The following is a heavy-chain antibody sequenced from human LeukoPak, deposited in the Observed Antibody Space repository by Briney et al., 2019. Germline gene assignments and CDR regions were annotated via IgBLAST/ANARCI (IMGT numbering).Heavy chain of an antibody. V-gene: IGHV1-69*04. J-gene: IGHJ4*02. CDR2: IVPIVGIA. CDR3: ARGQYYGSGTYYLDAAR. Sequence: ASVKVSCKASGGTFSSYAISWVRQAPGQRLEWMGRIVPIVGIANYAQKFQGRVTITADKSTSTAYMELSSLTSEDTAVYYCARGQYYGSGTYYLDAARWGQGTLVTVSS. D-gene: IGHD3-10*01. CDR1: GGTFSSYA.